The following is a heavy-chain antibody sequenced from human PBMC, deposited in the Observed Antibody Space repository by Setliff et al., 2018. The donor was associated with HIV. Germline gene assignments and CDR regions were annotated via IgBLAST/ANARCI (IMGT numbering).Heavy chain of an antibody. D-gene: IGHD1-26*01. J-gene: IGHJ4*02. CDR3: ARGPNGGGWSVVGAKDY. Sequence: PSETLSLTCAVYGGSFSHYYWNWVRQSPGKGLEWIGSIYHSGSTYYNPSLKSRVTISVDTSKNQFSLKLSSVTAADTAVYYCARGPNGGGWSVVGAKDYWGQGTLVTVSS. CDR2: IYHSGST. V-gene: IGHV4-34*01. CDR1: GGSFSHYY.